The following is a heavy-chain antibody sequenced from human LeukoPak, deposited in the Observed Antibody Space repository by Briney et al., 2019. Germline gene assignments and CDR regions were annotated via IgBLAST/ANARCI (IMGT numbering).Heavy chain of an antibody. J-gene: IGHJ3*02. Sequence: ASVKVSCKASGYTFTGYYMHWVRQAPGQGLEWMGRINPNSGGTNYAQKFQGRVTMTRDTSISTAYMELSRLRSDDTAVYYCAREGDTVGATGAFDIWGQGTMVTVSS. CDR1: GYTFTGYY. CDR2: INPNSGGT. D-gene: IGHD1-26*01. V-gene: IGHV1-2*06. CDR3: AREGDTVGATGAFDI.